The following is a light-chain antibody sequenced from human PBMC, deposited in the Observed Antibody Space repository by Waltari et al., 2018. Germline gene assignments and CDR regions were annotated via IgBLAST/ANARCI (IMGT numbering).Light chain of an antibody. CDR1: QAISSY. V-gene: IGKV1-9*01. Sequence: DIQLTQSPSFLSASVGDRVTITCRASQAISSYLAWYQQKPGRAPKLLIYAASTLQSGVPSWFSGSGSGTEFTLTISSLQPEDFATYYCQQLDSFPITFGQGTRLEIK. CDR2: AAS. J-gene: IGKJ5*01. CDR3: QQLDSFPIT.